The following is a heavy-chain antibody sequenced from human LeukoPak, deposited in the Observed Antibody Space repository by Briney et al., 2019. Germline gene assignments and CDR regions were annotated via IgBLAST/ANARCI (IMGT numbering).Heavy chain of an antibody. D-gene: IGHD3-22*01. CDR2: ISGSDGST. J-gene: IGHJ2*01. Sequence: GGSLRLSCAASGFTFSSYAMSWVRQAPGKGLEWVSIISGSDGSTYYTASVKGRFTISRDNSKNTMYLQMDSLRAEDTAVYYCARESDYYESSGHYWYFDLWGRGTLVAVSS. V-gene: IGHV3-23*01. CDR3: ARESDYYESSGHYWYFDL. CDR1: GFTFSSYA.